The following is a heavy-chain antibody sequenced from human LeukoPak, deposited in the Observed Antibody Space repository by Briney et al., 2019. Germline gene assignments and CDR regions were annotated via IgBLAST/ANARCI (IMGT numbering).Heavy chain of an antibody. V-gene: IGHV3-11*06. D-gene: IGHD1-20*01. Sequence: PGGSLRLSCAASGFTFSDHYMDWVRQAPGKGLEWVSFISTSSSYIYYADSVKGRFTISRDNAKNSLYLQMNSLRAKDTAVYYCARDVNWNYCDYWGHGTLVTVSS. CDR1: GFTFSDHY. CDR3: ARDVNWNYCDY. J-gene: IGHJ4*01. CDR2: ISTSSSYI.